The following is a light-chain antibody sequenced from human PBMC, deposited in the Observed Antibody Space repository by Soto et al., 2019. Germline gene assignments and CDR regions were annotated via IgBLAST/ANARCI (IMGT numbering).Light chain of an antibody. V-gene: IGKV3-15*01. CDR2: DAS. J-gene: IGKJ5*01. CDR1: QNIDNK. CDR3: QQRSDSIT. Sequence: EIVIAPSPATPSVSPGERATLSCRASQNIDNKLVWYQQKPGQVPRLLIYDASTRATGIPARFSGSGSGTEFTLTISSLQSEDFAVYYCQQRSDSITFGQGTRLEIK.